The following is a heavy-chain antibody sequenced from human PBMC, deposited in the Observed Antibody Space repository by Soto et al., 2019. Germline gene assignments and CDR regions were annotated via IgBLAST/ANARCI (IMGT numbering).Heavy chain of an antibody. CDR3: ARVMNYYDSSGYSDY. CDR1: GGTFSSYT. CDR2: IIPILGIA. J-gene: IGHJ4*02. D-gene: IGHD3-22*01. Sequence: QVQLVQSGAEVKKPGSSVKVSCKASGGTFSSYTISWVRQAPGQGLEWMGRIIPILGIANYAQKFQGRVTIXXEXSXXTAYMELSSLRSEDTAVYYCARVMNYYDSSGYSDYWGQGTLVTVSS. V-gene: IGHV1-69*02.